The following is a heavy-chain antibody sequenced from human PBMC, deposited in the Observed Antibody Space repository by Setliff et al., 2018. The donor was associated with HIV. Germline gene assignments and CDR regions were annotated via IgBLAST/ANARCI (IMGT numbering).Heavy chain of an antibody. CDR2: IYTSGST. J-gene: IGHJ1*01. CDR3: ARSLWLGDIQH. D-gene: IGHD2-21*01. CDR1: GGSFSGDYY. Sequence: PSETLSLTCAVYGGSFSGDYYWSWIRQPAGKGLEWIGHIYTSGSTNYNPSLKSRVTISVDTSKNQFSLKLSSVTAADTAVYYCARSLWLGDIQHWGQGTLVTVSS. V-gene: IGHV4-61*09.